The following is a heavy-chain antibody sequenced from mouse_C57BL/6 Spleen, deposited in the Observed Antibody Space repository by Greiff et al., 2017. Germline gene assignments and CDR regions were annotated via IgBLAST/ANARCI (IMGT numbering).Heavy chain of an antibody. Sequence: EVKLVESGGDLVKPGGSLKLSCAASGFTFSSYGMSWVRQTPDKRLEWVATISSGGSYTYYPDSVKGRFTISRDNAKNTLYLQMSSLKSEYTAMYYCARVDPYFDYWGQGTTLTVSS. CDR1: GFTFSSYG. J-gene: IGHJ2*01. CDR2: ISSGGSYT. V-gene: IGHV5-6*01. CDR3: ARVDPYFDY.